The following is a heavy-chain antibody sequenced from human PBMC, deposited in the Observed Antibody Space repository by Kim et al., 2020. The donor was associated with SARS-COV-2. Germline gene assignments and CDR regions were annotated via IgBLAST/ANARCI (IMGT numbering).Heavy chain of an antibody. D-gene: IGHD6-19*01. CDR3: FTSGYSSPGVFHVY. J-gene: IGHJ4*01. Sequence: GGSLRLSCAVSGFTFSDAWMNWVRQAPGKGLEWVGRIKSKSDGATADYAAPVKGRFTISRDDSKDTLYLEMDSLEREDTAVYYCFTSGYSSPGVFHVYWG. CDR1: GFTFSDAW. CDR2: IKSKSDGATA. V-gene: IGHV3-15*01.